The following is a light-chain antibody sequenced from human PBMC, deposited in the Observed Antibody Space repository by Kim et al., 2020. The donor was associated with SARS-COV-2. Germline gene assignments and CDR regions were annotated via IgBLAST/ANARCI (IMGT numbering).Light chain of an antibody. CDR1: SSDVGGYDY. CDR2: DVS. Sequence: QSALTQPRSVSGSPRQSVTISCTGTSSDVGGYDYVSWYRQQPGKPPKLMIYDVSRRPSGVPDRFSGSKSGNTASLTISGLQAEDEADYYCCSYAGRSYVFGTGTKVTVL. V-gene: IGLV2-11*01. J-gene: IGLJ1*01. CDR3: CSYAGRSYV.